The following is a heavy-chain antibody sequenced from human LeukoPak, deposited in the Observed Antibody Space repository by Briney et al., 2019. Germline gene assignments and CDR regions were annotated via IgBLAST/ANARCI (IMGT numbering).Heavy chain of an antibody. CDR1: GFTFTRHA. D-gene: IGHD1-14*01. J-gene: IGHJ5*02. CDR2: IGARGRNT. CDR3: TKEPELLPSGDWFDP. V-gene: IGHV3-23*01. Sequence: GGSLRLSCAASGFTFTRHAMSWVRQAPGKGLEWASGIGARGRNTYYADSVQGRFTISRDNSQDKLFLQMNSLRDDDTAIYYCTKEPELLPSGDWFDPWGQGTLVTVSS.